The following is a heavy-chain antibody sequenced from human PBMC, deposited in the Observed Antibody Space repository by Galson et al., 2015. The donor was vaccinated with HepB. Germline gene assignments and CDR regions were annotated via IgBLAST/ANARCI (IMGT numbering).Heavy chain of an antibody. CDR1: GGSISSYY. D-gene: IGHD2-2*01. CDR2: IYYSGST. J-gene: IGHJ6*02. CDR3: ARGGGMVVVPAAIPYYYYGMDV. Sequence: ETLSLTCTVSGGSISSYYWSWIRQPPGKGLEWIGYIYYSGSTNYNPSLKSRVTISVDTSKNQFSLKLSSVTAADTAVYYCARGGGMVVVPAAIPYYYYGMDVWGQGTTVTVSS. V-gene: IGHV4-59*01.